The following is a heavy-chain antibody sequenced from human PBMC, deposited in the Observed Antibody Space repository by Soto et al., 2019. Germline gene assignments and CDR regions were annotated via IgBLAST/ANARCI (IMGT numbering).Heavy chain of an antibody. V-gene: IGHV4-34*01. CDR1: GGSFSGYY. CDR3: ARSPFGSGTPYH. J-gene: IGHJ4*02. CDR2: INHSGST. Sequence: PSETLSLTCAVYGGSFSGYYWSWIRQPPGKGLEWIGEINHSGSTNYNPSLKSRVTISVDTSKNQFSLKLSSVTAADTAVYYCARSPFGSGTPYHWGQGTLVTVSS. D-gene: IGHD1-1*01.